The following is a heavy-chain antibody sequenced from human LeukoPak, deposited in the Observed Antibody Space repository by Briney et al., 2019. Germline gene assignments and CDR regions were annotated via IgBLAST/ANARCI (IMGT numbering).Heavy chain of an antibody. J-gene: IGHJ4*02. CDR1: GGTFSSYA. V-gene: IGHV1-69*04. D-gene: IGHD3-22*01. Sequence: ASVKVSCKASGGTFSSYAISWVRQAPGQGLEWMGRIIPILGIANYAQKFRGRVTITADKSTSTAYMELSSLRSEDTAVYYCARASDYYDSSGAFDYWGQGTLVTVSS. CDR3: ARASDYYDSSGAFDY. CDR2: IIPILGIA.